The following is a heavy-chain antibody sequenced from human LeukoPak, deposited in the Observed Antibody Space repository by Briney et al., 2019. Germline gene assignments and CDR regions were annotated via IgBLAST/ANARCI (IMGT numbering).Heavy chain of an antibody. D-gene: IGHD2-15*01. V-gene: IGHV3-23*01. CDR1: GFTFSSYA. Sequence: PGGSLRLSCAASGFTFSSYAMSWVRQAPGKGLEWVSAISGSGGSTYYADSVKGRFTISRDNSKNTLYLQMNSLRAEDTAVYYCAKGLRGYCSGGSCYVSDYWGQGTLVTVSS. J-gene: IGHJ4*02. CDR3: AKGLRGYCSGGSCYVSDY. CDR2: ISGSGGST.